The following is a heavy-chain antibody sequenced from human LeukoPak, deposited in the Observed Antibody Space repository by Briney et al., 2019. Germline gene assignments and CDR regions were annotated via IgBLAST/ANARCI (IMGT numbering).Heavy chain of an antibody. D-gene: IGHD3-10*01. Sequence: PGGSLRLSCAASGFTFSDYYMSWIRQAPGKGLEWVSYISSSGGTTYYADSVKGRFTISRDNAKNSLYLQMNSLRAEDTAVYYCARRGVLWFGELFYYGMDVWGQGTTVTVSS. CDR3: ARRGVLWFGELFYYGMDV. CDR2: ISSSGGTT. J-gene: IGHJ6*02. CDR1: GFTFSDYY. V-gene: IGHV3-11*01.